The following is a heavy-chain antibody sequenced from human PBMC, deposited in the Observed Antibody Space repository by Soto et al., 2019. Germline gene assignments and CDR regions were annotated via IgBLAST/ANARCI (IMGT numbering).Heavy chain of an antibody. CDR2: FDPEEGET. Sequence: ASVKVSCKASGHTLIELYMHWVRQAPGKGLEWMGGFDPEEGETIYAQKFQGRVTMSEDTSTDTAYKELSSLTSDDTAVYYCANVVRALCDYWGQGTLVTVSS. CDR3: ANVVRALCDY. D-gene: IGHD3-10*02. V-gene: IGHV1-24*01. CDR1: GHTLIELY. J-gene: IGHJ4*02.